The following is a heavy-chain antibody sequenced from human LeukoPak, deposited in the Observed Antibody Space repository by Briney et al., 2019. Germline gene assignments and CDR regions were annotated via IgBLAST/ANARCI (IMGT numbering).Heavy chain of an antibody. D-gene: IGHD3-3*02. V-gene: IGHV4-34*08. J-gene: IGHJ5*02. CDR2: INHSGST. Sequence: SETLSLTCAGYSWTCSGDYWIWIRQPPGKRLEWIGEINHSGSTNYNPSLKSRVTISVDTSKNQFSLKQSSVTAADTPVYYCVQAFSHWFDPWGQGTLVTVSS. CDR1: SWTCSGDY. CDR3: VQAFSHWFDP.